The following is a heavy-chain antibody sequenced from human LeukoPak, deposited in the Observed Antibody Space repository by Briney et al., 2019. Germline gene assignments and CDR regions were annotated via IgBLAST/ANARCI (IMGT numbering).Heavy chain of an antibody. D-gene: IGHD5-18*01. CDR1: GGSISSYY. Sequence: PSETLSLTCTVSGGSISSYYWSWIRQPPGKGLEWIGEINHSGSTNYNPSLKSRVTISVDTSKNQFSLKLSSVTAADTAVYYCARRYSYGFDYWGQGTLVTVSS. CDR2: INHSGST. CDR3: ARRYSYGFDY. V-gene: IGHV4-34*01. J-gene: IGHJ4*02.